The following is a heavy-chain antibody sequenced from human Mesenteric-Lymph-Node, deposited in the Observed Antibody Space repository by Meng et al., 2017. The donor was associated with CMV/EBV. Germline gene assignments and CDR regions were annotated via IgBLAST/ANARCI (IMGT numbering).Heavy chain of an antibody. J-gene: IGHJ4*02. Sequence: GESLRLSCAASGFTFSSYAMSWVRQAPGKGLEWVSAISGSGGSTYYADSVKGRFTISRDNSKNTLYLQMNSLRAEDTAVYYCAKWAAAGTSIRYYFDYWGQGTLVTVSS. CDR3: AKWAAAGTSIRYYFDY. CDR1: GFTFSSYA. D-gene: IGHD6-13*01. V-gene: IGHV3-23*01. CDR2: ISGSGGST.